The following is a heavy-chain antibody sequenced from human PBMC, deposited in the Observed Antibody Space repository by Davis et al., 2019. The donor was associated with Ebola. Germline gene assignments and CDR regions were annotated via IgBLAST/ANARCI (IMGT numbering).Heavy chain of an antibody. V-gene: IGHV4-59*01. CDR3: ARGRWLQFSYFDY. CDR1: GGSISSYY. Sequence: SETLSLTCTVSGGSISSYYWSWIRQPPGKGLEWIGYIYYSGSTNYNPSLKSRVTISVDTSKNQFSLKLSSVTAADTAVYYCARGRWLQFSYFDYWGQGTLVTVSS. CDR2: IYYSGST. D-gene: IGHD5-24*01. J-gene: IGHJ4*02.